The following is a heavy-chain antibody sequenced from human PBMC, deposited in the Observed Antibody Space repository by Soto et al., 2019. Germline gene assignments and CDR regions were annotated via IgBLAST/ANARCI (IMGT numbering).Heavy chain of an antibody. D-gene: IGHD6-19*01. J-gene: IGHJ4*02. Sequence: EVPLVESGGGLVQPGGSLRLSCAASGFTFSSYWMHWVRQAPGKGLVWVSRINSDGSSTNYAGSVRGRFTISRDNARNTLYLQMNSLRAEDTAAYYCARDAGWSGYFDYWGQGSLVTVSS. CDR3: ARDAGWSGYFDY. CDR2: INSDGSST. V-gene: IGHV3-74*01. CDR1: GFTFSSYW.